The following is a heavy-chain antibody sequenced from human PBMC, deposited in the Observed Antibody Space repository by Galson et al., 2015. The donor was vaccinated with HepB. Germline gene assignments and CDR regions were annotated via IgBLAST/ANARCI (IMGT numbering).Heavy chain of an antibody. J-gene: IGHJ4*02. CDR1: GGSFSGYY. CDR3: ARARSFPMVRGTRVDFDY. D-gene: IGHD3-10*01. Sequence: ETLSLTCAVYGGSFSGYYWSWIRQPPGKGLEWIGEINHSGSTNYNPSLKSRVTISVDTSKNQFSLKLSSVTAADTAVYYCARARSFPMVRGTRVDFDYWGQGTLVTVSS. CDR2: INHSGST. V-gene: IGHV4-34*01.